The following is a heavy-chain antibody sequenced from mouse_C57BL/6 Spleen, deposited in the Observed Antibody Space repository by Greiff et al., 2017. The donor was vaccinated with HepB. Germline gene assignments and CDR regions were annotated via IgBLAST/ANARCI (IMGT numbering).Heavy chain of an antibody. CDR1: GYAFSSSW. CDR2: IYPDSGST. J-gene: IGHJ3*01. CDR3: ARGRAWFAY. Sequence: QVQLQQSGPELVKPGASVKFSCKASGYAFSSSWMHWVKQRPGQGLEWIGMIYPDSGSTNYNGKFKGKATLTVDKSSSTAYMQLSSLTSEDSAVYCCARGRAWFAYWGQGTPVTVSA. V-gene: IGHV1-64*01.